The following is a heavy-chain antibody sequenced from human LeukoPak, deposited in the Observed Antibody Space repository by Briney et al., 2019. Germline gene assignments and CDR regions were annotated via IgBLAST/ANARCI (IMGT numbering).Heavy chain of an antibody. Sequence: GGSLRLSCAASGFTFSSYAMEWVRQAPGKGLECVSAISSNGGSTYYAKSVKGRFTISRDNSKYTLHLQMGSLRAEDMAVYYCARVRAAYSSIYDAFDIWGQGTMVTVSS. CDR2: ISSNGGST. J-gene: IGHJ3*02. D-gene: IGHD2-2*01. V-gene: IGHV3-64*01. CDR3: ARVRAAYSSIYDAFDI. CDR1: GFTFSSYA.